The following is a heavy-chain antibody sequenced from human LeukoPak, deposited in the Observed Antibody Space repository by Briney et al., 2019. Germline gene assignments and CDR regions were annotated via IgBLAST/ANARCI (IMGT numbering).Heavy chain of an antibody. V-gene: IGHV4-59*01. CDR1: GGSISNNY. J-gene: IGHJ4*02. CDR3: ASHKGF. CDR2: IYYSGST. Sequence: SETLSLTCTVSGGSISNNYWSWFRQPPGKGLEWIGYIYYSGSTNYNPSLKSRVTISVDTTKSQFSLKLSSVTAADTAVYYCASHKGFWGQGTLVTVSS.